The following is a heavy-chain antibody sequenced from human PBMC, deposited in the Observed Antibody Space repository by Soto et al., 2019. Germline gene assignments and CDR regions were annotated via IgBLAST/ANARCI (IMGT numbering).Heavy chain of an antibody. CDR1: GYTFSIYV. V-gene: IGHV1-18*01. D-gene: IGHD3-3*01. CDR2: ISAYNVNT. J-gene: IGHJ4*02. Sequence: ASVKVSCKASGYTFSIYVITWVRHSPGQWLEWMGWISAYNVNTNYAQNLQDRVTITTDTSTSTAYMEVRRLRSDDTAVYYCARNVKIFGKVTRCAQWGQGTLVTVSS. CDR3: ARNVKIFGKVTRCAQ.